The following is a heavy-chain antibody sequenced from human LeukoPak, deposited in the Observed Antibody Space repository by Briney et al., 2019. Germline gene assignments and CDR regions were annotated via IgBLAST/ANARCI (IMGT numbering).Heavy chain of an antibody. D-gene: IGHD3-9*01. J-gene: IGHJ4*02. CDR2: MNPNSGDT. V-gene: IGHV1-8*01. CDR1: GYTFTSYD. CDR3: ARGRYYSILTTYTPPNY. Sequence: ASVKVSCKASGYTFTSYDINWVRQATGQGLEWEGCMNPNSGDTVYAQKFQGRITMTRNTSTSTAYMEVSSLRSEDTAVYYCARGRYYSILTTYTPPNYWGQGTLVTVSS.